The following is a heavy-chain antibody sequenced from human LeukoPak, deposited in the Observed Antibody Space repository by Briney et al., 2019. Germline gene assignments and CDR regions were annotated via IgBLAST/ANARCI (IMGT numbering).Heavy chain of an antibody. Sequence: GGSLRLSCAASGFTFSSYEVSWVRQAPGKGLEWVSAISGSGGSTYYADSVKGRFTISRDNSKNTLYLQMNSLRVEDTATYYCAKVAHYYYGSESYYFFEHWGQGTPVTASS. J-gene: IGHJ4*02. V-gene: IGHV3-23*01. CDR2: ISGSGGST. CDR3: AKVAHYYYGSESYYFFEH. CDR1: GFTFSSYE. D-gene: IGHD3-10*01.